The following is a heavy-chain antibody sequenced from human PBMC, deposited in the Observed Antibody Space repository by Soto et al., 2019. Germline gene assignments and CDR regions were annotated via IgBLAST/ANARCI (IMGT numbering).Heavy chain of an antibody. Sequence: ASVKVSCKASGYIFTAYSMHWVRQAPGQGREWLGWINPNSGDTIYAQKFQDRVTMTCDTSVSTAYLELSRLSSDDTALYYCAREASAVVSLDYWGQGTLVTVSS. D-gene: IGHD2-15*01. V-gene: IGHV1-2*02. J-gene: IGHJ4*02. CDR3: AREASAVVSLDY. CDR1: GYIFTAYS. CDR2: INPNSGDT.